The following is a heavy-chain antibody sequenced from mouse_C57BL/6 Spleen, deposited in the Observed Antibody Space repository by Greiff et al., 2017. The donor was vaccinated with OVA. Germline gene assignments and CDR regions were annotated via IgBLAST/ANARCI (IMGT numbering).Heavy chain of an antibody. CDR3: ESASSSYDWYFEV. J-gene: IGHJ1*03. CDR2: IYPGDGDT. CDR1: GYAFSSSW. V-gene: IGHV1-82*01. Sequence: VKLQESGPELVKPGASVKISCKASGYAFSSSWMNWVKQRPGKGLEWIGRIYPGDGDTNYNGKFKGKATLTADKSSSTAYMQLSSLTSEDSAVYFCESASSSYDWYFEVWGTGTTVTVSS. D-gene: IGHD1-1*01.